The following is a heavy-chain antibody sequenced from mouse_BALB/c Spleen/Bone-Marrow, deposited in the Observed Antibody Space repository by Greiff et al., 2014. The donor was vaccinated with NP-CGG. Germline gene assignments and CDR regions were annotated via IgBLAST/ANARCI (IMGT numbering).Heavy chain of an antibody. J-gene: IGHJ3*01. CDR1: GYTFTSYW. D-gene: IGHD1-1*01. Sequence: QVQLKESGAELAKPGASVKMSCKASGYTFTSYWMHWVKQRPGQGLEWIGYINPSTGYTEYNQKFKDKAKLTADKSSSTAYMQLSRLTSEDSAVYYCARYGGGYYDGFAYWGQGTLVTVSA. CDR3: ARYGGGYYDGFAY. V-gene: IGHV1-7*01. CDR2: INPSTGYT.